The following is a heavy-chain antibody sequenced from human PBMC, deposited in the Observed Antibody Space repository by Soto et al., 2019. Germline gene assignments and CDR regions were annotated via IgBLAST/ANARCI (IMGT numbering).Heavy chain of an antibody. CDR1: GDSISVSGDSNNNHY. Sequence: SETLSLTCTVSGDSISVSGDSNNNHYWSWVRQPPGKGLDWIGSIYYSGATNYNPSLKSRVTMSADTSKNKFSLNLSFVTAADTAIYYCARAMGDWGTSYYYCGLDVWGQGTTVTVSS. CDR2: IYYSGAT. D-gene: IGHD3-16*01. J-gene: IGHJ6*02. CDR3: ARAMGDWGTSYYYCGLDV. V-gene: IGHV4-59*11.